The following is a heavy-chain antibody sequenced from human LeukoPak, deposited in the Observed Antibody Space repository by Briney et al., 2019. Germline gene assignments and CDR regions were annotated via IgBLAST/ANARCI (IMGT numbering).Heavy chain of an antibody. CDR3: ARATYSGSWLFDY. Sequence: SETLSLTCTVSGGSISRHYWSWIRQPPGKGLEWIGYIYYSGSTNYNPSLKSRVTISVDTSKNQFSLKLSSVTAADTAVYYCARATYSGSWLFDYWGQGTLVTVSS. V-gene: IGHV4-59*11. J-gene: IGHJ4*02. CDR1: GGSISRHY. D-gene: IGHD1-26*01. CDR2: IYYSGST.